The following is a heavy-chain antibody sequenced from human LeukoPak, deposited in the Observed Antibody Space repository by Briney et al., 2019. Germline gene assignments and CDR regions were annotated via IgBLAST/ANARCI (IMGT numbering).Heavy chain of an antibody. CDR3: VKRDNIVGATYFDY. Sequence: GGSLRLSCSASGFTFRSYAVHWVRQAPGKGLEYISSISSNGGSTYYADSVKGRFTISRDNSKNTLSLHMSSLKPEDTAAYYCVKRDNIVGATYFDYWGQGTLVTVSS. J-gene: IGHJ4*02. CDR1: GFTFRSYA. D-gene: IGHD1-26*01. V-gene: IGHV3-64D*09. CDR2: ISSNGGST.